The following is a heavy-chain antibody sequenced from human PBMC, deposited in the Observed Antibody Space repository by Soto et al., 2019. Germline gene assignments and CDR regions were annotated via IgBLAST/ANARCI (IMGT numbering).Heavy chain of an antibody. V-gene: IGHV4-30-4*01. CDR3: AHDRSGRAFDI. CDR1: GGSISSGDYY. Sequence: QVQLQESGPGLVKPSQTLSLTCTVSGGSISSGDYYWSWIRQPPGKGLEWIGYIYYSGSAYYHPSLKSRGTISVDTSTNRFLMTRSSVTAADGAVSYCAHDRSGRAFDIWGQGTMVTVSS. J-gene: IGHJ3*02. D-gene: IGHD6-19*01. CDR2: IYYSGSA.